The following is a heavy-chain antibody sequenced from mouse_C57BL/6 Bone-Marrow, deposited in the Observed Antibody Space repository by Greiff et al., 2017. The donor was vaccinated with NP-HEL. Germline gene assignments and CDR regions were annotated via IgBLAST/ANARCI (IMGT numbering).Heavy chain of an antibody. CDR2: IHPNSGST. Sequence: QVQLQQPGAELVKPGASVKLSCKASGYTFTSYWMHWVKQRPGQGLEWIGMIHPNSGSTNYNEKFKSKATLTVDKSSSTAYMQLSSLTSEDSAVYYSARRNYYGSSPLDYWGQGTTLTVSA. CDR3: ARRNYYGSSPLDY. V-gene: IGHV1-64*01. D-gene: IGHD1-1*01. J-gene: IGHJ2*01. CDR1: GYTFTSYW.